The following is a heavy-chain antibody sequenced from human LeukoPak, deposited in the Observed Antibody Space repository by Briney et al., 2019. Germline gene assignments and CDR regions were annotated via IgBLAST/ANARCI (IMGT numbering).Heavy chain of an antibody. CDR3: ARMGGYSGYATH. CDR1: GGSICTYY. Sequence: SETLSLTCTVAGGSICTYYWMWMRQPVGEGLQGIGYIHYSGTTNYNPSLKNRVTISLDTSKNQFSLNLSSVTAADTAVYYCARMGGYSGYATHWGQGTLVTVSS. D-gene: IGHD5-12*01. J-gene: IGHJ4*02. CDR2: IHYSGTT. V-gene: IGHV4-59*08.